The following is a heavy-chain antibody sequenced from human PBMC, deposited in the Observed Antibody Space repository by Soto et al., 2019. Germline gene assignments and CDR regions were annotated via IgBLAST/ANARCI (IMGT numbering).Heavy chain of an antibody. CDR3: ARAYTGRLPRRADYYYAMDV. J-gene: IGHJ6*02. V-gene: IGHV3-13*05. CDR1: GFTFSNFD. CDR2: IGAARDP. Sequence: LXLSCAPSGFTFSNFDMHWVRQVPGKGLEWVSAIGAARDPYYLGSVKGRFTISRENAKNSVYLQMNDLRAGDSAVYYCARAYTGRLPRRADYYYAMDVWGQGTTVTVSS. D-gene: IGHD2-2*02.